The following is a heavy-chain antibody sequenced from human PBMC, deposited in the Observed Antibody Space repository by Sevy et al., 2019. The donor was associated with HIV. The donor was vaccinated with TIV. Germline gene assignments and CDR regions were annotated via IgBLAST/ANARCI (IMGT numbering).Heavy chain of an antibody. V-gene: IGHV3-49*03. Sequence: GGSLRLSCTASGFTFGDYAMSWFRQAPGKGLEWVTFIRRNSYEPYGGTTEYAASVKGRFTISRDDSKSIAYLQMNSLTTEDTAFYYCTRALATVVTPEYYFDYWGQGTLVTVSS. CDR3: TRALATVVTPEYYFDY. CDR2: IRRNSYEPYGGTT. D-gene: IGHD4-17*01. J-gene: IGHJ4*02. CDR1: GFTFGDYA.